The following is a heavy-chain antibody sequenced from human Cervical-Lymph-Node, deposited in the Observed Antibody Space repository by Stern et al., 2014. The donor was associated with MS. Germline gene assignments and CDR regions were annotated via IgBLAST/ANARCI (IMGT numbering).Heavy chain of an antibody. CDR1: GFTFSSYG. V-gene: IGHV3-33*01. J-gene: IGHJ6*02. Sequence: VPLVESGGGVVQPGRSLRLSCAASGFTFSSYGMHWVRQAPGKGLEWVTVIWHDGSIKQYADSVMGRFTISKDNDRSTLHLQMNSLRAEDTAVYYCARGGLWGAYAPMDVWGQGTTVTVSS. CDR2: IWHDGSIK. D-gene: IGHD3-16*01. CDR3: ARGGLWGAYAPMDV.